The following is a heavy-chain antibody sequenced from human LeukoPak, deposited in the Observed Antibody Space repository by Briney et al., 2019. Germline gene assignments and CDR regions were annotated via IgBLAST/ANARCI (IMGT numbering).Heavy chain of an antibody. Sequence: PSETLSLTCTVSGGSISSGSYYWSWIRQPAGKGLEWIGRIYTSGSTNYNPSLKSRVTISVDTSKNQFSLKLSSVTAADTAVYYCARGSRALLWFGELSDHDAFDIWGQGTMVTVSS. CDR1: GGSISSGSYY. CDR3: ARGSRALLWFGELSDHDAFDI. J-gene: IGHJ3*02. CDR2: IYTSGST. D-gene: IGHD3-10*01. V-gene: IGHV4-61*02.